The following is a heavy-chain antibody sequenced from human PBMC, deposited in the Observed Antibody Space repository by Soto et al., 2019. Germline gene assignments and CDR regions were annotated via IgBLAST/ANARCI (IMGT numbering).Heavy chain of an antibody. CDR1: GFTFSNAW. CDR2: IKSKTDGGTT. V-gene: IGHV3-15*01. CDR3: TTDRGPYGMDV. Sequence: KTGGSLRLSCAASGFTFSNAWMSWVRQAPGKGLEWVGRIKSKTDGGTTDYAAPVKGRFTISRDDSKNTLYLQMNSLKTEDTAVYYCTTDRGPYGMDVWGQGTTVTVSS. J-gene: IGHJ6*02.